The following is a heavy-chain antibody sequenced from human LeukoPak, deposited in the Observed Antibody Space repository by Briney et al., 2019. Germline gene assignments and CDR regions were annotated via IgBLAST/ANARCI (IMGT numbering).Heavy chain of an antibody. CDR3: ARLYYDSSGYYQICYFDY. CDR1: GGSISSSSYY. V-gene: IGHV4-39*01. CDR2: IYYSGST. Sequence: SETLSLTCTVSGGSISSSSYYWGWIRPPPGKGLEWIASIYYSGSTYYNPSLKSRITISVNTSKNQFSLNLSSVTAADTAVYYCARLYYDSSGYYQICYFDYWGQGTLVTVSS. D-gene: IGHD3-22*01. J-gene: IGHJ4*02.